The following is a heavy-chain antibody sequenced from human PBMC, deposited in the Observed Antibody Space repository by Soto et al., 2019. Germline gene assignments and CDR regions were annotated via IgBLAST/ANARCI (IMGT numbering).Heavy chain of an antibody. CDR3: ARGPGYETILRYFDWLSKSMDV. V-gene: IGHV3-21*01. Sequence: EVQLVESGGGLVKPGGSLRLSCAASGFTFSSYSMNWVRQAPGKGLEWVSSISSSSSYIYYADSVKGRFTISRDNAKNSLYLQMNSLRAEDTAVYYCARGPGYETILRYFDWLSKSMDVWGQGTTVTVSS. CDR2: ISSSSSYI. J-gene: IGHJ6*02. D-gene: IGHD3-9*01. CDR1: GFTFSSYS.